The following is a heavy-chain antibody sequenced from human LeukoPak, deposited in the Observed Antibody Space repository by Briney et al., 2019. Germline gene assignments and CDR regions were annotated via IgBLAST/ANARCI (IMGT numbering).Heavy chain of an antibody. CDR1: GFTFSNYA. D-gene: IGHD6-13*01. J-gene: IGHJ4*02. V-gene: IGHV3-23*01. CDR3: ARGGVLLAGKKFDY. Sequence: GGSLRLSCAASGFTFSNYAMSWVRQAPGKGLDWVSTISGSGGSTYYADSVKGRFTISRDDSKNTLYLQMNSLRAEDTAVYYCARGGVLLAGKKFDYWGQGILVTVSS. CDR2: ISGSGGST.